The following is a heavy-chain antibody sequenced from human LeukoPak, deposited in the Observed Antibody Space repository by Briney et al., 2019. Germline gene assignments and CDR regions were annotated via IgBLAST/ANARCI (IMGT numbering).Heavy chain of an antibody. Sequence: ASVKVSCKASGYTFTGYYMHWVRQALGQGLAWMGWINPNSGGTNYAQKLQGRVTMTRDTSISTAYMELSRLRSDDTAVYYCASNSGSYPGLYYYYYYMDVWGKGTTVTVSS. CDR3: ASNSGSYPGLYYYYYYMDV. J-gene: IGHJ6*03. D-gene: IGHD1-26*01. CDR2: INPNSGGT. V-gene: IGHV1-2*02. CDR1: GYTFTGYY.